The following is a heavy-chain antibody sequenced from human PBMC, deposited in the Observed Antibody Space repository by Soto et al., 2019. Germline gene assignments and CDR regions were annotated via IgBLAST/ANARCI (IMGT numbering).Heavy chain of an antibody. J-gene: IGHJ3*02. CDR2: IYWDADK. CDR3: AHRPLNQLPPPRAFDI. Sequence: QITLKESGPTLVKPTQTLTLTCTFSGFSLSTSGVGVGWIRQPPGKALEWLALIYWDADKLYRPSLKSRLTITKDTSKNQVVLTMTNMAPVDTATYFCAHRPLNQLPPPRAFDIWRQGTMVTVSS. V-gene: IGHV2-5*02. D-gene: IGHD1-7*01. CDR1: GFSLSTSGVG.